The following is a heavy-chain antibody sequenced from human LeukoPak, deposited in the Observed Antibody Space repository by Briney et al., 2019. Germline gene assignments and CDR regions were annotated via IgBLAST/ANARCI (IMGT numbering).Heavy chain of an antibody. D-gene: IGHD3-22*01. J-gene: IGHJ4*02. Sequence: SETLSLTCAVYGGSFSGYYWSWIRQPPGKGLEWIGEINHSGSTNYNPSLKSRVTISVDTSKNQFSLKLSSVTAADTAVYYCARFDSSGYYFDYWGQGTLVTVSS. CDR1: GGSFSGYY. CDR2: INHSGST. V-gene: IGHV4-34*01. CDR3: ARFDSSGYYFDY.